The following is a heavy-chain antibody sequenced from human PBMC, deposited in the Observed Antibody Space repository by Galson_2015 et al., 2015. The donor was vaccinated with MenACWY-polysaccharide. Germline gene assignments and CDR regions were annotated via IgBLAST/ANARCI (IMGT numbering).Heavy chain of an antibody. Sequence: SLRLSCAASGFTFSDYYMHWIRQAPGKGPEWVSYISSSGTTIYYADSVKGRFIISRDNAKNSLHLQMNSLTAEDTAVYYCARDPRGARSSYFDYWGQGILVTVSS. CDR2: ISSSGTTI. CDR3: ARDPRGARSSYFDY. V-gene: IGHV3-11*01. CDR1: GFTFSDYY. D-gene: IGHD3-10*01. J-gene: IGHJ4*02.